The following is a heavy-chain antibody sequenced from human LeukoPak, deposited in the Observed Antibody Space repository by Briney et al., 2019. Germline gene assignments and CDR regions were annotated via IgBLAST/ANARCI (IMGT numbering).Heavy chain of an antibody. D-gene: IGHD2-21*02. Sequence: GGSLRLSCAASGFTFSSYSMNWVRQAPGKGVEGGPSISSSSSYIYYADSVKGRFTISRDNAKNSLYLQMNSLRAEDTAVYYCASDCGGDCYLWFDLWGQGTLVTVSS. CDR1: GFTFSSYS. CDR3: ASDCGGDCYLWFDL. J-gene: IGHJ5*02. V-gene: IGHV3-21*01. CDR2: ISSSSSYI.